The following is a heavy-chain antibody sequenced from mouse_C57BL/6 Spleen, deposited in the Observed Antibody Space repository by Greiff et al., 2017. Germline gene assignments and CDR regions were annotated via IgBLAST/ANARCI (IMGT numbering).Heavy chain of an antibody. CDR3: TREGGSSYLFDY. J-gene: IGHJ2*01. CDR2: ISSGGDYI. D-gene: IGHD1-1*01. CDR1: GFTFSSYA. Sequence: DVHLVESGEGLVKPGGSLKLSCAASGFTFSSYAMSWVRQTPEKRLEWVAYISSGGDYIYYADTVKGRFTISRDNARNTLYLQMSSLKSEDTAMYYCTREGGSSYLFDYWGQGTTLTVSS. V-gene: IGHV5-9-1*02.